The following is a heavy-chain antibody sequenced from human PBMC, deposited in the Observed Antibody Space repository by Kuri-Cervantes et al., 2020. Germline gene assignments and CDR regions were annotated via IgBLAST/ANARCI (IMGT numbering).Heavy chain of an antibody. J-gene: IGHJ4*02. D-gene: IGHD1-14*01. CDR3: ARAFGSGTPSDY. V-gene: IGHV3-9*01. Sequence: SLKISCAASGFTFDDYAMHWVRQAPGKGLEWVSGISWNSGSIGYADSVKGRFTISRDNAKNSLYLQMNSLRAEDTAVYYCARAFGSGTPSDYWGQGTLVTVSS. CDR2: ISWNSGSI. CDR1: GFTFDDYA.